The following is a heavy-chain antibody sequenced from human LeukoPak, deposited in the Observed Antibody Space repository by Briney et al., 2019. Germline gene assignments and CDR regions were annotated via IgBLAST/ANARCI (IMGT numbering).Heavy chain of an antibody. Sequence: GASVKVSCKASGYTFTSYDINWLRQATGQGLEWMGWMNPNSGNTGYAQKFQGRVTITRNTSISTAYMELSSLRSEDTAVYYCARGTPTDAYSSGWYWWGQGTLVTVSS. CDR2: MNPNSGNT. D-gene: IGHD6-19*01. CDR1: GYTFTSYD. V-gene: IGHV1-8*01. J-gene: IGHJ4*02. CDR3: ARGTPTDAYSSGWYW.